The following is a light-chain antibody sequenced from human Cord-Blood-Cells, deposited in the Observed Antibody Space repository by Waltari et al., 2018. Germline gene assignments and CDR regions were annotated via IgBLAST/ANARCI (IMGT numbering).Light chain of an antibody. CDR2: WAS. CDR3: QQYYSTPYT. V-gene: IGKV4-1*01. Sequence: DIVMTQSPDSLAVSLGESATINCKSSQSDLYSSNNKNYLAWYQQKPGQPPKLLIYWASTRESGVPDRFSGSGSGTDFTLTISSLQAEDVAVYYCQQYYSTPYTFGQGTKLEIK. CDR1: QSDLYSSNNKNY. J-gene: IGKJ2*01.